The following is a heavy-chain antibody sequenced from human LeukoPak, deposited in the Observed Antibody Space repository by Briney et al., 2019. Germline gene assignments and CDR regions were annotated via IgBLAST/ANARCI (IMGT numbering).Heavy chain of an antibody. J-gene: IGHJ4*02. Sequence: ASVKVSCKASGYTFTSYGIRWVRQAPGQGLEWMGWISAYNGNTNYAQKLQGRVTMTTDTSTSTAYMELRSLRSDDTAVYYCARADSYYGDYVYYFDYWGQGTLVTVSS. CDR1: GYTFTSYG. D-gene: IGHD4-17*01. V-gene: IGHV1-18*01. CDR3: ARADSYYGDYVYYFDY. CDR2: ISAYNGNT.